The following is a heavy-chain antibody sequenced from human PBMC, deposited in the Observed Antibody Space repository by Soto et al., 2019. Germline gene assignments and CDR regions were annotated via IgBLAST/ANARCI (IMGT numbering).Heavy chain of an antibody. CDR2: IYYSGST. J-gene: IGHJ6*02. Sequence: SETLSLTCTVSGGSISSYCWSWIRQPPGKGLEWIGYIYYSGSTNYNPSLKSRVTISVDTSKNQFSLKLSSVTAADTAVYYCARVAVVTRNYYYYGMDVWGQGTTVTVSS. D-gene: IGHD2-21*02. CDR1: GGSISSYC. CDR3: ARVAVVTRNYYYYGMDV. V-gene: IGHV4-59*01.